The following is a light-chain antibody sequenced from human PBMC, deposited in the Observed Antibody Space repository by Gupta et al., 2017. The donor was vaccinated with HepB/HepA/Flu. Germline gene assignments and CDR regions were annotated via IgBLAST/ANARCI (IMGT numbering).Light chain of an antibody. CDR1: QSLKNTY. CDR3: QHYGWSLT. Sequence: IVLTQYPGTVSLSPGERATLSCRASQSLKNTYLGWYQQKPGQAPSLLIYDVSRRANGIPDRFSSSGSGADFTLTISRLESEDFAVYYCQHYGWSLTFGGGTKVEI. J-gene: IGKJ4*01. V-gene: IGKV3-20*01. CDR2: DVS.